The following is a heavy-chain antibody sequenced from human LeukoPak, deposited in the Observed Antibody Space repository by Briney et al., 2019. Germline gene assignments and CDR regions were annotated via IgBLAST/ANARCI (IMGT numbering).Heavy chain of an antibody. CDR1: GFIFSNHW. CDR2: IKQDGSEK. D-gene: IGHD3-22*01. Sequence: GGSLRLSCTASGFIFSNHWMRWVRQAPGKGLEWVANIKQDGSEKYYVDSVKGRFTISRDNAKNSLYLQMNSLRAEDTAVYYCARVQARYYDSSGYSDYWGQGTLVTVSS. J-gene: IGHJ4*02. V-gene: IGHV3-7*04. CDR3: ARVQARYYDSSGYSDY.